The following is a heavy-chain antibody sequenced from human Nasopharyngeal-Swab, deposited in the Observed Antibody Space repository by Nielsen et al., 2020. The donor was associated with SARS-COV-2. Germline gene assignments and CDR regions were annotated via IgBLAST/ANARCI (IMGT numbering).Heavy chain of an antibody. J-gene: IGHJ4*02. D-gene: IGHD4-23*01. CDR2: IIPIFGTA. CDR1: GGTFSSYA. CDR3: ARGSTVVTPVDY. V-gene: IGHV1-69*06. Sequence: SVKVSCKASGGTFSSYAISWVRQAPGQGLEWMGGIIPIFGTANYAQKFQGRATITADKSTSTAYMELSSLRSEDTAVYYCARGSTVVTPVDYWGQGTLVTVSS.